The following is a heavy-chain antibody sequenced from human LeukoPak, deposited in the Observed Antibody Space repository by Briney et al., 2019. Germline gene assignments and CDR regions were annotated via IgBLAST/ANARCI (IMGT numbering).Heavy chain of an antibody. Sequence: GSSVKVSCKASGGTFSRYAISWVRQAPGQGLECLGGFSPIFGTANYAQKFQGRVTITADESTSTAYMELSSLRSEDTAVYYCATPRRIAAWYYYYYYMDVWGKGTTVTVSS. J-gene: IGHJ6*03. CDR3: ATPRRIAAWYYYYYYMDV. D-gene: IGHD6-6*01. CDR2: FSPIFGTA. V-gene: IGHV1-69*01. CDR1: GGTFSRYA.